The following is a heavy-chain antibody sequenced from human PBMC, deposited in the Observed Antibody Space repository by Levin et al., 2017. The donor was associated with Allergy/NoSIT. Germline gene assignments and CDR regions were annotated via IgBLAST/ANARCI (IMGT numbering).Heavy chain of an antibody. CDR3: ARTNWDWYFDL. CDR1: GFSLSTTPMR. J-gene: IGHJ2*01. D-gene: IGHD7-27*01. Sequence: TLSLTCTFSGFSLSTTPMRVSWVRQPPGKALEWLARIDWNDDKFYSTSLKTRLTISKDTSRNQVVLTMTNMGPVDTATYYCARTNWDWYFDLWGRGTLVTVSS. CDR2: IDWNDDK. V-gene: IGHV2-70*04.